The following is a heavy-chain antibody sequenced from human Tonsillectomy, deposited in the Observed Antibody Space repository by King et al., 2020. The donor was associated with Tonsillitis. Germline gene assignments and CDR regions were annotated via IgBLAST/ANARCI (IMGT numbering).Heavy chain of an antibody. Sequence: VQLVESGGGVVQPGRSLRLSCAASGFTFSSYGMHWVRQAPGKGLEWVAVIWYDGSNKYYADSVKGRFTISRENSKNPLYLQMNSLRAEETAVYYCARSHITIFGVVNTDAFDIWGQGTMVTVSS. CDR1: GFTFSSYG. CDR3: ARSHITIFGVVNTDAFDI. D-gene: IGHD3-3*01. CDR2: IWYDGSNK. J-gene: IGHJ3*02. V-gene: IGHV3-33*01.